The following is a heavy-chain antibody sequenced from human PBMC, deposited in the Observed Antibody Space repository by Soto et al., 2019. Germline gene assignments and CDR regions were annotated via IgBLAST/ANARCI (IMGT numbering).Heavy chain of an antibody. CDR3: ARVRPTDYVGNYNNGMDV. V-gene: IGHV1-69*01. CDR2: IIPVFHTA. CDR1: GGTLNYDA. J-gene: IGHJ6*02. Sequence: QVQRVQSGAEVKKPGSPVKVSCKASGGTLNYDAFTWVRQAPGQGLEWMGGIIPVFHTANYAQKVQGRVTITADESTRTVYMEVKSLRSDDTAVYYCARVRPTDYVGNYNNGMDVWGQGTTVTVSS. D-gene: IGHD4-17*01.